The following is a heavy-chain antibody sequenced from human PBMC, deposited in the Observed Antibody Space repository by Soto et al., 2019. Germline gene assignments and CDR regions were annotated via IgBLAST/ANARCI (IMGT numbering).Heavy chain of an antibody. D-gene: IGHD3-3*01. Sequence: ASVKVSCKASGFTSSGISWVRQAPGQGLEWLGWISTHNGNTIYGQKFQGRVIMTIETSTTTVYMELRSLNSDDTSGFFCAGAWILGPFDCYGLWFRVTTWDV. CDR1: GFTSSG. CDR2: ISTHNGNT. J-gene: IGHJ6*01. CDR3: AGAWILGPFDCYGLWFRVTTWDV. V-gene: IGHV1-18*04.